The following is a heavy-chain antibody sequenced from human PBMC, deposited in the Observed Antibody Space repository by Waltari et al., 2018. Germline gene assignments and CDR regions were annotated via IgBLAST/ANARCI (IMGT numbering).Heavy chain of an antibody. CDR3: ARDTAAALDS. J-gene: IGHJ4*02. CDR2: TKNKSNSHIT. CDR1: GFTFSDHY. V-gene: IGHV3-72*01. D-gene: IGHD2-2*01. Sequence: EVQLVESGGGLVQPGGSLRLSCVASGFTFSDHYMDWVRQAPGQGLEWVSRTKNKSNSHITDYAASVKGRFIGSRDDSKNSLYLQMNNLKAEDTAVYYCARDTAAALDSWSQGTLVTVSS.